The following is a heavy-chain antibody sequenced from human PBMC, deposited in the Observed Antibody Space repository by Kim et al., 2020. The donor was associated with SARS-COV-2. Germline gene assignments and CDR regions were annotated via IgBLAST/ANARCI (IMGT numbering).Heavy chain of an antibody. CDR2: ISYDGSNK. D-gene: IGHD3-10*01. CDR3: ARVNYGSGSYYNRGWFDP. CDR1: GFTFSSYA. V-gene: IGHV3-30*04. Sequence: GGSLRLSCAASGFTFSSYAMHWVRQAPGKGLEWVAVISYDGSNKYYADSVKGRFTISRDNSKNTLYLQMNSLRAEDTAVYYCARVNYGSGSYYNRGWFDPWGQGTLVTVSS. J-gene: IGHJ5*02.